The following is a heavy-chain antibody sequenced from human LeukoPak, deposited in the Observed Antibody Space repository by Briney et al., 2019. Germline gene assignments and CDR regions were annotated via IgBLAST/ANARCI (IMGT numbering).Heavy chain of an antibody. Sequence: GGSLRLSCAASGFTVSSNYMSWVRQAPGKGLEWVSVIYSGGSTYYADSVKGRFTISRDNSKNTLYLQMNSLRAEDTAVYNCASGYSSGWHLYFDYWGQGTLVTVSS. D-gene: IGHD6-19*01. V-gene: IGHV3-53*01. CDR2: IYSGGST. CDR1: GFTVSSNY. J-gene: IGHJ4*02. CDR3: ASGYSSGWHLYFDY.